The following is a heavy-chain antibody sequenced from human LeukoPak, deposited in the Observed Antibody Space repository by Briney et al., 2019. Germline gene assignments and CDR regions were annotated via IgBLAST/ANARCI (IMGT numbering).Heavy chain of an antibody. V-gene: IGHV1-18*01. CDR2: ISAYNGNT. CDR3: AISTDPHTYYYDSSGYYGAFDI. J-gene: IGHJ3*02. D-gene: IGHD3-22*01. CDR1: GYTFTSYG. Sequence: ASVKVSCKASGYTFTSYGISWVRQAPGQGLEWMGWISAYNGNTNYAQKLQGRVTMTTDTSTSTAYMELRSLRSNDTAVYYCAISTDPHTYYYDSSGYYGAFDIWGQGTMVTVSS.